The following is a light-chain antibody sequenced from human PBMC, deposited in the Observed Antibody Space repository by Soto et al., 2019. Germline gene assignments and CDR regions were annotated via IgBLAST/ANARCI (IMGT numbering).Light chain of an antibody. CDR3: NSYTTLSNRV. Sequence: QSVLTQPASVSGSPGQSITISYTGTSTDIGAYNYVSWYQQHPGKAPKLLIYEVTNRPSGVSNRFSGPKSGNTASLTISGLQAEDEANYYCNSYTTLSNRVFGTGTKVTVL. CDR2: EVT. J-gene: IGLJ1*01. V-gene: IGLV2-14*01. CDR1: STDIGAYNY.